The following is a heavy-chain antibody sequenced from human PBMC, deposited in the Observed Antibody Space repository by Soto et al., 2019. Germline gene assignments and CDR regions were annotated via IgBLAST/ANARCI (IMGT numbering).Heavy chain of an antibody. CDR3: ARDGGEQQLVRGYYYYGMDV. CDR2: INPSGGST. J-gene: IGHJ6*02. CDR1: GYTFTSYY. D-gene: IGHD6-13*01. Sequence: QVQLVQSGAEVKKPGASVKVSCKASGYTFTSYYMHWVRQAPGQGLEWMGIINPSGGSTSYAQKFQGRVTMTRDTSTNTVYMELSSLRSEDTAVYYCARDGGEQQLVRGYYYYGMDVWGQGTTVTVSS. V-gene: IGHV1-46*01.